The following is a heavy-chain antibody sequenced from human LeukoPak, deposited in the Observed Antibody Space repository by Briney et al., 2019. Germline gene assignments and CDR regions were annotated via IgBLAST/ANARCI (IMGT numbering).Heavy chain of an antibody. CDR2: ISSSSSYI. J-gene: IGHJ4*02. CDR1: GFTFSSYS. CDR3: ARDREQSLDY. V-gene: IGHV3-21*01. Sequence: GSLRLSCAASGFTFSSYSMNWVRQAPGKGLEWVSSISSSSSYIYYADSVKGRFTIPRDNAKNSLYLRMNSLRAEDTAVYYCARDREQSLDYWGQGTLVTVSS. D-gene: IGHD1-26*01.